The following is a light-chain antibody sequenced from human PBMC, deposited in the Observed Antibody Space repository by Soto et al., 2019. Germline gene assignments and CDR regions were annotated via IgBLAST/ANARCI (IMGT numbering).Light chain of an antibody. Sequence: QSALTQPPSASGSPGQSVTISCIGSSSDVGGYKYVSWYQQHPGKAPKLMIYEVTKRPSGVPDRFSGSKSGNTASLTVSGLQAEDEDDYYCSSYAGSNSVVFGGGTKLTVL. V-gene: IGLV2-8*01. CDR2: EVT. CDR1: SSDVGGYKY. J-gene: IGLJ2*01. CDR3: SSYAGSNSVV.